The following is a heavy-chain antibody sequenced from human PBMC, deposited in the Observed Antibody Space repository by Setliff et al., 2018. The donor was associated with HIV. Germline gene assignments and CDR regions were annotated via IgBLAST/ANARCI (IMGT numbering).Heavy chain of an antibody. CDR2: IIPMFVGTA. Sequence: VASVKVSCKASGGSFRNNVINWVRQAPGQGLEWMGGIIPMFVGTANYAQKFQDRVTITADESTSTVYMELSSLRSEDTAIYYCARALGISSDSNRFDYWGQGTLVTVSS. CDR3: ARALGISSDSNRFDY. J-gene: IGHJ4*02. V-gene: IGHV1-69*13. CDR1: GGSFRNNV. D-gene: IGHD3-22*01.